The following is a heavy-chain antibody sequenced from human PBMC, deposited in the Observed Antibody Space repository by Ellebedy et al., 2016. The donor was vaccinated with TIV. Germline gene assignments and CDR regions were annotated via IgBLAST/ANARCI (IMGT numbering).Heavy chain of an antibody. V-gene: IGHV4-39*01. CDR1: GGSVSSTRYY. D-gene: IGHD2-21*02. J-gene: IGHJ4*02. CDR2: VYYSGSP. Sequence: MPSETLSLTCSVSGGSVSSTRYYWAWIRQPLGKGLEYIGSVYYSGSPYYNPSFKSRVTLSADTSKNQFSLTLRTVTAADTAVYYCARTDPWQPIDDWGQGILVSVSS. CDR3: ARTDPWQPIDD.